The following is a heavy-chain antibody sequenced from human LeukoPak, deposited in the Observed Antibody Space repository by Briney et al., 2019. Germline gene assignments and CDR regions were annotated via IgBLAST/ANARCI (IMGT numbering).Heavy chain of an antibody. J-gene: IGHJ3*02. CDR2: IYHDGNT. V-gene: IGHV4-38-2*02. Sequence: SETLSLTCSVSGYSISSGYYWGWIRQPPGKGLEWIGNIYHDGNTYYNPSLKSRVTISVDTSKNQFSLRLSSVTAADTAVYYCARDQTYYYDSRGAFDIWGQGTMVTVSS. CDR3: ARDQTYYYDSRGAFDI. CDR1: GYSISSGYY. D-gene: IGHD3-22*01.